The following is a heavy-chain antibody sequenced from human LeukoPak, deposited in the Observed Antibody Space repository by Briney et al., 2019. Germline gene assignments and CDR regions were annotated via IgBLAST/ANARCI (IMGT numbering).Heavy chain of an antibody. V-gene: IGHV1-69*13. J-gene: IGHJ6*03. CDR2: IIPIFGTA. D-gene: IGHD2-2*01. Sequence: GASVKVSCKASGGTFSSYAISWVRQAPGQGLEWMGGIIPIFGTANYAQKFQGRVTITADESTSTAYMELSSLRSEDTAVYYCARELGEVVPGGYYYYYMDVWGKGTTVTVSS. CDR1: GGTFSSYA. CDR3: ARELGEVVPGGYYYYYMDV.